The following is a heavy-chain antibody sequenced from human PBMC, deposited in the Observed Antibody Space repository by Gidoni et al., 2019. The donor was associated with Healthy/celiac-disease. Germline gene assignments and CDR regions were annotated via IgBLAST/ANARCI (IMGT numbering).Heavy chain of an antibody. CDR1: GGSFSGYY. Sequence: QVQLQQWGAGLLKPSETLSLTCAVYGGSFSGYYWSWIRQPPGKGLEWIGEINHSGSTNYNPSLKSRVTISVDTSKNQFSLKLSSVTAADTAVYYCASDKGYCSGGSCYSGGSFDYWGQGTLVTVSS. D-gene: IGHD2-15*01. CDR3: ASDKGYCSGGSCYSGGSFDY. CDR2: INHSGST. J-gene: IGHJ4*02. V-gene: IGHV4-34*01.